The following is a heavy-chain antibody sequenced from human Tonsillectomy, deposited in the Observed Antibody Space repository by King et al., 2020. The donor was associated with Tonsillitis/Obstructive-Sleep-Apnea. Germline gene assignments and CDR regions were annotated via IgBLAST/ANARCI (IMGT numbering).Heavy chain of an antibody. D-gene: IGHD3-10*01. Sequence: DVQLVESGGGLVKPGGSLTLSCAASGFIFSSYSMNWVRQTPGKGLEWVSSISSSSNYIYYADSVKGQFTISRDNAKNSLYLQMNSLRAEDTAVYYCARDLTAQGVPDYWGQGTLVTVAS. CDR3: ARDLTAQGVPDY. J-gene: IGHJ4*02. V-gene: IGHV3-21*01. CDR1: GFIFSSYS. CDR2: ISSSSNYI.